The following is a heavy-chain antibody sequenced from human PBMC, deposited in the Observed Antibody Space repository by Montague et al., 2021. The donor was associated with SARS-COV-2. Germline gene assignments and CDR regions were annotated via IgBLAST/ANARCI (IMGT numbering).Heavy chain of an antibody. J-gene: IGHJ6*02. Sequence: SETRSLTCTVSGGSISSYYWSWIRQAPGKGLEWIGYIYYSGSTNYNPSLKSRVTISVDTSKNQFSLKLSSVTAADTAVYYCARDSDYYDSSAGYYYGMDVWGQGTTVTVSS. V-gene: IGHV4-59*01. CDR3: ARDSDYYDSSAGYYYGMDV. D-gene: IGHD3-22*01. CDR1: GGSISSYY. CDR2: IYYSGST.